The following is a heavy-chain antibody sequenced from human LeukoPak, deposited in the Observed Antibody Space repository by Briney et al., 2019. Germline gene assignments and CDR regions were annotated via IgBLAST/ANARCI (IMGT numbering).Heavy chain of an antibody. CDR2: INPNSGGT. J-gene: IGHJ4*02. V-gene: IGHV1-2*02. CDR3: ATVQTAGELDY. Sequence: ASVKVSCKASGYTFTGYYMHWVRQAPGQGLEWMGWINPNSGGTNYAQKFQGRVTMTRDTSISTAYMELSSLRSEDTAVYYCATVQTAGELDYWGQGTLVTVSS. D-gene: IGHD6-13*01. CDR1: GYTFTGYY.